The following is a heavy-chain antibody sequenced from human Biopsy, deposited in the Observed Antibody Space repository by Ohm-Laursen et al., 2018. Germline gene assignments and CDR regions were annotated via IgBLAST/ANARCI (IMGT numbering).Heavy chain of an antibody. Sequence: GASVKVSCKASGYTFINYGFSWVRQAPGQGLEWMGWINPYNGDTNYAQKLQGRVTMTTDTSTSTAYMDLRSLRSDDTAVYYCARDPHGEGRDYGSYFDYWGQGTLVTVSS. CDR2: INPYNGDT. CDR1: GYTFINYG. D-gene: IGHD4-17*01. CDR3: ARDPHGEGRDYGSYFDY. V-gene: IGHV1-18*01. J-gene: IGHJ4*02.